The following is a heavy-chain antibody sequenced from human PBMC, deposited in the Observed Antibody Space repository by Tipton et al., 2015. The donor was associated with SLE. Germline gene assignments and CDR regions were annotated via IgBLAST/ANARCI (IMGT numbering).Heavy chain of an antibody. CDR1: GGSISNYY. CDR3: ARSYYDFWSASGRGYFDY. CDR2: IYYSGGT. V-gene: IGHV4-59*01. D-gene: IGHD3-3*01. J-gene: IGHJ4*02. Sequence: TLSLTCTVSGGSISNYYWTWIRQPPGKGLEWIGYIYYSGGTNYNPSLKSRVTISVDTSKNQFSLKLNSVTAADTAVYYCARSYYDFWSASGRGYFDYWGEGTLVTVSA.